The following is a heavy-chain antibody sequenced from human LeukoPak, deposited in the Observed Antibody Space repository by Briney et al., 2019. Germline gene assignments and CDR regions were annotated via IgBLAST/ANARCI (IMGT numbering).Heavy chain of an antibody. Sequence: ASVNVSCKASGYTFTSCYMHWVRQAPGQGLEWMGIINPSGGSTSYAQKFQGRVTMTRDTSTSTVYMELSSLRSEDTAVYYCARARALGGYPSNWGQGTLVTVSS. CDR1: GYTFTSCY. D-gene: IGHD3-16*02. CDR2: INPSGGST. CDR3: ARARALGGYPSN. J-gene: IGHJ4*02. V-gene: IGHV1-46*01.